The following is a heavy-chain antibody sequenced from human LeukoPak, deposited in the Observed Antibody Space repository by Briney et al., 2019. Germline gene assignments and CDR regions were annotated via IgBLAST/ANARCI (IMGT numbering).Heavy chain of an antibody. CDR3: VTTWGDY. D-gene: IGHD3-16*01. CDR1: GFTFSNHW. CDR2: IKTDGTIT. J-gene: IGHJ4*02. Sequence: GGSLRLSCAVSGFTFSNHWMYWARQVPGKGLVCVSAIKTDGTITNYADSVKGRFTISRDNAKNTLYLQMNGLRAEDTAIYYCVTTWGDYWGQGTLVTVSS. V-gene: IGHV3-74*01.